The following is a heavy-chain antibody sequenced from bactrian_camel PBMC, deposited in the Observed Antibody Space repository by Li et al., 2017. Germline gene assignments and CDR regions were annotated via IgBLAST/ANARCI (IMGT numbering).Heavy chain of an antibody. CDR2: LDVDGRT. D-gene: IGHD7*01. Sequence: QLVESGGGLVQPGGSLRLSCTASGFSFSSYGMVWVRQVRGKGREAIAQLDVDGRTTYDDSVRGRFTISEDNAKNTLYLQMNTLKPEDTGMYYCAKSFRAVATYYAMDYAGKGTQVTVS. J-gene: IGHJ7*01. CDR1: GFSFSSYG. V-gene: IGHV3S1*01.